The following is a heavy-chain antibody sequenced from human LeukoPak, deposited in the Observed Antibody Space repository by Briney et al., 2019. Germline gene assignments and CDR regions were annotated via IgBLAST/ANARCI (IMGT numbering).Heavy chain of an antibody. CDR1: GFTFSSYS. V-gene: IGHV3-21*01. Sequence: GGSLRLSCAASGFTFSSYSMNWVRQAPGKGLEWVSSISSSSSYIYYADSVKGRFTISRDNAKNTLYLQINSLRPEDTALYYCTKGDSGWHFDYWGQGTLVTVSS. J-gene: IGHJ4*02. CDR2: ISSSSSYI. CDR3: TKGDSGWHFDY. D-gene: IGHD6-19*01.